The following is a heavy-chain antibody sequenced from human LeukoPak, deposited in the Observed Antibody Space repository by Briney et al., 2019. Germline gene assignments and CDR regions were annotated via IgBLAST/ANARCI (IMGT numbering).Heavy chain of an antibody. V-gene: IGHV1-18*01. Sequence: GASVKVSCKASGYTFTSYGISWVRQAPGQGLEWMGWISAYNGNTNYAQKLQGRVTMTTDTSTSTAYMELRSLRSDDTAVYYCARDPSMVRGEKTPYFDYWGQGTLITVSS. CDR3: ARDPSMVRGEKTPYFDY. CDR2: ISAYNGNT. J-gene: IGHJ4*02. CDR1: GYTFTSYG. D-gene: IGHD3-10*01.